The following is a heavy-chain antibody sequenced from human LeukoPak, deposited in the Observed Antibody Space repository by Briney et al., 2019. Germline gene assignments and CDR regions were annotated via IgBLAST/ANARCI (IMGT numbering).Heavy chain of an antibody. CDR2: IYPGDSDT. J-gene: IGHJ3*02. CDR1: GYSFTSYW. Sequence: RGESLKISCKGSGYSFTSYWIGWVRQMPGKGLEWMGIIYPGDSDTRYSPSFQGQVTISADKSISTAYLQWSSLKASDTAMYYCARHTPVLGYDFWSGYSTYGSGSYHAFDIWGQGTMVTVSS. V-gene: IGHV5-51*01. D-gene: IGHD3-3*01. CDR3: ARHTPVLGYDFWSGYSTYGSGSYHAFDI.